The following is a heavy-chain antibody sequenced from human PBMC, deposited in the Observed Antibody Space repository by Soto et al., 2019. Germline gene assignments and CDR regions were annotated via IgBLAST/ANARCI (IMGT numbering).Heavy chain of an antibody. J-gene: IGHJ3*02. CDR3: ARGGSYGNDAFDI. CDR1: CGPLRSFF. CDR2: IYYSGST. V-gene: IGHV4-59*01. D-gene: IGHD5-18*01. Sequence: PSGTPFLTCPFPCGPLRSFFWGWVPAPPGKGLEWIGYIYYSGSTNYNPSLKSRVTISVDTSKNQFSLKLSSVTAADTAVYYCARGGSYGNDAFDIWGQGTMVTVSS.